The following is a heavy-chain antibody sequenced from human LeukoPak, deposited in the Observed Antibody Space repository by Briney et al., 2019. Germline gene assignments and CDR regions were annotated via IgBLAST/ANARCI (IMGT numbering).Heavy chain of an antibody. D-gene: IGHD4-17*01. Sequence: PSETLSLTCSVSGGSISSLYWSWIRQPPGKGLEWIGYIYYTGSTNYNPSLKSRVTMFVDMSKNQFSLRLSSVTAADTAVYYCATLPLRDAFDIWGQGTMVTVSS. CDR1: GGSISSLY. CDR2: IYYTGST. V-gene: IGHV4-59*08. J-gene: IGHJ3*02. CDR3: ATLPLRDAFDI.